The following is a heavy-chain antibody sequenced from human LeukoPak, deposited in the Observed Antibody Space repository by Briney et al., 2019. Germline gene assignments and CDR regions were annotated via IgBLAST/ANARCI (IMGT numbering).Heavy chain of an antibody. CDR2: ISGSGGST. D-gene: IGHD3-10*01. CDR1: GFTFSSYA. Sequence: GGSLRLSCAASGFTFSSYAMSWVRQAPGKGLEWVSAISGSGGSTYYADSVKGRFTISRDNSKNTLYLQMNSLRAEDTAVYYCAKSGGVIITSNWFDPWGQGTLVTVSS. J-gene: IGHJ5*02. CDR3: AKSGGVIITSNWFDP. V-gene: IGHV3-23*01.